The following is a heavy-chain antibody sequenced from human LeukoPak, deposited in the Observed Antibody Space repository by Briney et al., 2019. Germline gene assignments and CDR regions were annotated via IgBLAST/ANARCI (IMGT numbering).Heavy chain of an antibody. CDR3: ARVWRCSGGSCYRFDY. J-gene: IGHJ4*02. Sequence: PGGSLRLSCAASGFTFSSYEMNWVRQAPGKGLEWVSYISSSGSTIYYADSVKGRFTISRDNAKNSLYLQMNSLRAEDTAVYYCARVWRCSGGSCYRFDYWGQGTLVTVSS. CDR2: ISSSGSTI. D-gene: IGHD2-15*01. CDR1: GFTFSSYE. V-gene: IGHV3-48*03.